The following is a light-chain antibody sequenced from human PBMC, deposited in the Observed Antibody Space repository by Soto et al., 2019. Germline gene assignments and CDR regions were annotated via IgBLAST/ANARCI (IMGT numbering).Light chain of an antibody. CDR1: QSVSSSY. V-gene: IGKV3-20*01. CDR2: GAS. CDR3: QQYGSSL. J-gene: IGKJ1*01. Sequence: EIVLTQSPGTLSLCPGERATLSFRASQSVSSSYLAWYQQKPGQAPRLLIYGASSRATGIPDRFSGSGSGTDFTLTISRLEPEDFAVYYCQQYGSSLFGQGTKVDIK.